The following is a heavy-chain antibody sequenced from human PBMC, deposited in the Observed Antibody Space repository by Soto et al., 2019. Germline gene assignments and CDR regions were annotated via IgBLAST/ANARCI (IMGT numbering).Heavy chain of an antibody. J-gene: IGHJ2*01. V-gene: IGHV1-69*02. CDR3: ARQGYCSSTSCLNGYFDI. CDR1: GGTFSSYT. Sequence: QVQLVQSGAEVKKPGSSVKVSCKASGGTFSSYTISWVRQAPGQGLEWMGRIIPILGIANYAQKFQGRVTITAEKSTSTAYMELSSLRSEDTAVYCCARQGYCSSTSCLNGYFDIWGRGTLVTVSS. CDR2: IIPILGIA. D-gene: IGHD2-2*01.